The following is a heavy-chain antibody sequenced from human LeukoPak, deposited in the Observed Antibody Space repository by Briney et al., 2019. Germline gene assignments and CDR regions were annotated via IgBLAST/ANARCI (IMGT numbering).Heavy chain of an antibody. D-gene: IGHD6-6*01. CDR1: GFTFSSYS. CDR3: ARDPIAARTTEAY. CDR2: ISSSSSYI. Sequence: GGSLRLSCAASGFTFSSYSMNWVRQAPGKGLEWVSSISSSSSYIYYADSVKGRFTISRDNAKNSLYLQMNSLRAEDTAVYYCARDPIAARTTEAYWGQGTLVTVSS. V-gene: IGHV3-21*01. J-gene: IGHJ4*02.